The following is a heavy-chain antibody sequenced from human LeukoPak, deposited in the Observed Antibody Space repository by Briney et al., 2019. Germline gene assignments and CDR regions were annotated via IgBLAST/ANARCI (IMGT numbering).Heavy chain of an antibody. D-gene: IGHD5-18*01. Sequence: GRSLRLSCAASGFTFDDYAMHWVRQAPGKGLEWVSGISWSSGSIGYADSVKGRFTISRDNAKNSLYLQMNSLRAEDTALYYCAKDERGYSYGSVDYWGQGTLVTVSS. CDR1: GFTFDDYA. CDR2: ISWSSGSI. V-gene: IGHV3-9*01. CDR3: AKDERGYSYGSVDY. J-gene: IGHJ4*02.